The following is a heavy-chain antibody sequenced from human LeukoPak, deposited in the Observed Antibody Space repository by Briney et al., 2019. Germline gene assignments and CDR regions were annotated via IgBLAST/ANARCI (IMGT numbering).Heavy chain of an antibody. J-gene: IGHJ4*02. CDR3: ARSHYDYVWGSTKGIDY. Sequence: ASVKVSCKASGYTFTSYDINWVRQATGQGLEWMGWMNPNSGNTGYAQKFQGRVTMTRNTSISTAYMELSSLRSEDTAVYYCARSHYDYVWGSTKGIDYWGQGTLVTVSS. V-gene: IGHV1-8*01. CDR1: GYTFTSYD. D-gene: IGHD3-16*01. CDR2: MNPNSGNT.